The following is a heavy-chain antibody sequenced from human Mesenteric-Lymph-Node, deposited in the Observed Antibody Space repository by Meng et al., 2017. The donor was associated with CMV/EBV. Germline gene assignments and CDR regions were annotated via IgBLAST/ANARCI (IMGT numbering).Heavy chain of an antibody. V-gene: IGHV3-30*02. CDR2: IRYDGSNR. CDR1: GFIFRGYG. Sequence: GGSLRLSCVASGFIFRGYGMHWVRQAPGKGLEWVAFIRYDGSNRYYADSVKGRFTVSRDNSKNTVSLEMISLRAEDTAVYLCAKSTHSRGFIVVAANLDSWGQGTLVTVSS. D-gene: IGHD6-19*01. J-gene: IGHJ4*02. CDR3: AKSTHSRGFIVVAANLDS.